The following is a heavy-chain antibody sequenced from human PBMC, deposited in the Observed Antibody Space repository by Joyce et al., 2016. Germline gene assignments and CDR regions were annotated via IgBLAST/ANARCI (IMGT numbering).Heavy chain of an antibody. V-gene: IGHV3-30*18. J-gene: IGHJ4*02. CDR3: AKILTATYSSGWFLDY. D-gene: IGHD6-25*01. Sequence: QVQLVESGGGVVQPGRSLRLSCAASGLTLRNYGVHWVRQAPGKGLEWVAVISYDGIYKYYADSVKGRFTISRDNSKNTVFLDMNSLRTEDTAVYYCAKILTATYSSGWFLDYWGQGTLVTVSS. CDR1: GLTLRNYG. CDR2: ISYDGIYK.